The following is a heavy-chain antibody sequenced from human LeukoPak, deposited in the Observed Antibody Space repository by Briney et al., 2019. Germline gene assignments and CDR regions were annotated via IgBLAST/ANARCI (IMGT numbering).Heavy chain of an antibody. CDR1: GYTFTSHW. V-gene: IGHV5-51*01. CDR2: IYPGDSDT. Sequence: GESLKISCKGSGYTFTSHWIGWVRQMPGKGLEWMGIIYPGDSDTRYSPSFKGLLTISADKSISTAYLQWSSLKASDTATYYCARRKDGVDVWGQGTTVTVSS. J-gene: IGHJ6*02. CDR3: ARRKDGVDV.